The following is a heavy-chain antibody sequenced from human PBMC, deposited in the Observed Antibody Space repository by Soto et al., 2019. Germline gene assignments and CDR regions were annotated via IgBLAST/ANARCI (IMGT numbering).Heavy chain of an antibody. D-gene: IGHD3-10*01. J-gene: IGHJ6*02. CDR3: ARRITMVRGPYYYYAMDV. CDR1: GFTFSSHT. CDR2: ITSTSSTK. Sequence: GGSLRLSCAASGFTFSSHTMNWVRQAPGKGLEWISYITSTSSTKNYADSVKGRFTISRDNANNSLYLQMNSLRDEDTAVYYCARRITMVRGPYYYYAMDVWGQGTTVTVS. V-gene: IGHV3-48*02.